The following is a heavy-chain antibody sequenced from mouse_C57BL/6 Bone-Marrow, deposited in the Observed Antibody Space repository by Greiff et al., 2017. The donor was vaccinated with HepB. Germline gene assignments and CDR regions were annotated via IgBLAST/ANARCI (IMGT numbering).Heavy chain of an antibody. CDR2: INPSSGYT. D-gene: IGHD2-2*01. CDR3: ARRTMVRAWFAY. V-gene: IGHV1-7*01. J-gene: IGHJ3*01. Sequence: QVQLQQSGAELVKPGASVKLSCKASGYTFTSYWMHWVKQRPGQGLEWIGYINPSSGYTKYNQKFKDKATLTADKSSSTAYMQLSSLTSEDSAVYYCARRTMVRAWFAYWGQGTLVTVSA. CDR1: GYTFTSYW.